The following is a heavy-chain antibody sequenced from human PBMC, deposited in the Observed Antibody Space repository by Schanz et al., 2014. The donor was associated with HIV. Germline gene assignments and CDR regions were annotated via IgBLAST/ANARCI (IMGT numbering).Heavy chain of an antibody. CDR2: MNQDGSRK. CDR3: VQDDSDNDGFDM. Sequence: EVQLVESGGGLVQPGGSLRLSCAASGFTFSSYWMTWVRQAPGKGLEMVANMNQDGSRKYYVDSVKGRFTISRDNAANSLFWQMNSLRAEDTAVYYCVQDDSDNDGFDMGGQGTMVTVS. J-gene: IGHJ3*02. CDR1: GFTFSSYW. V-gene: IGHV3-7*01. D-gene: IGHD3-22*01.